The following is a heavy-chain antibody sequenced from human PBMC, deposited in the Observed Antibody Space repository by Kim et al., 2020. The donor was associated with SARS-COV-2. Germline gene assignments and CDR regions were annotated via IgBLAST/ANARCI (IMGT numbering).Heavy chain of an antibody. V-gene: IGHV3-30-3*01. CDR2: MSYDVGKK. J-gene: IGHJ6*02. D-gene: IGHD3-10*01. Sequence: GGSLRLSCAVSGFTLNSYTMHWVRQAPGKGLEWVAVMSYDVGKKYYAESVKGRFTISRDSSQSTLYLQMNNLGPEDTAVYYCARDQQVRGVIILYYYGMDVWGQGTTVTVS. CDR1: GFTLNSYT. CDR3: ARDQQVRGVIILYYYGMDV.